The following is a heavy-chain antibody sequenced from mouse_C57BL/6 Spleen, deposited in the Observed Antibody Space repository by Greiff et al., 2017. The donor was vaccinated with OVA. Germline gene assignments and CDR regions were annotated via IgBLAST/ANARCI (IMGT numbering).Heavy chain of an antibody. CDR3: ARYSYYYGSRDYYAMDY. CDR1: GYTFTSYG. J-gene: IGHJ4*01. D-gene: IGHD1-1*01. Sequence: VKLVESGAELARPGASVKLSCKASGYTFTSYGISWVKQRTGQGLEWIGEIYPRSGNTYYNEKFKGKATLTADKSSSTAYMELRSLTSEDSAVYFCARYSYYYGSRDYYAMDYWGQGTSVTVSS. CDR2: IYPRSGNT. V-gene: IGHV1-81*01.